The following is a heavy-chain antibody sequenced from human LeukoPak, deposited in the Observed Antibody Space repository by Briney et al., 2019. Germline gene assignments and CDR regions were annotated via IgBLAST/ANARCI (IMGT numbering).Heavy chain of an antibody. CDR1: GGSISSSSYY. CDR3: ARGGEYVGAFDI. D-gene: IGHD3-16*01. CDR2: IYYSGST. V-gene: IGHV4-39*07. J-gene: IGHJ3*02. Sequence: SETLSLTCTVSGGSISSSSYYWGWIRQPPGEGLEWIGSIYYSGSTYYNPSLKSRVTISVDTSKNQFSLKLSSVTAADTAVYYCARGGEYVGAFDIWGQGTMVTVSS.